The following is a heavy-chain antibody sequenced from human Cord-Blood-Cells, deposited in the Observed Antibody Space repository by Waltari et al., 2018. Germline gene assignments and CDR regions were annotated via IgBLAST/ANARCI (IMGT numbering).Heavy chain of an antibody. CDR2: INHSGST. CDR1: GGSFSGYY. J-gene: IGHJ4*02. V-gene: IGHV4-34*01. D-gene: IGHD1-20*01. Sequence: QVQLQQWGAGLLKPSETLSLTCAVYGGSFSGYYWSWIRQPPGKGLEWIGEINHSGSTNYNPSLKSLVTISVDTSKNQFSLKLSSVTAADTAVYYCARGEGNWNFEYWGQGTLVTVSS. CDR3: ARGEGNWNFEY.